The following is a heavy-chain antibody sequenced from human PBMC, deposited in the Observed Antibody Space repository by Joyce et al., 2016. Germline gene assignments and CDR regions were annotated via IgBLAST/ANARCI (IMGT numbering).Heavy chain of an antibody. Sequence: EVQLVQSGAEVQKPGESLKTSCKSSGFSFNGYWLAWVRQMPGKGLEWMVNIYPGDSRTRYSPSFQGQVTISADKSINTAYLHWSSLKSSDTAIYYCARVISHSHFDTWGQGTLVTVSS. CDR2: IYPGDSRT. CDR1: GFSFNGYW. CDR3: ARVISHSHFDT. V-gene: IGHV5-51*01. D-gene: IGHD2-21*01. J-gene: IGHJ4*02.